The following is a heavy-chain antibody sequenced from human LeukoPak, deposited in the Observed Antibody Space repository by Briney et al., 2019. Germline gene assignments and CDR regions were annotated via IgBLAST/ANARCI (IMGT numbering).Heavy chain of an antibody. CDR3: ARQYSSDWYLWFDP. J-gene: IGHJ5*02. Sequence: AETLSLTCSVSVGSLSSYYWIWMRQPAGKGLEWVGRIYTSGNTNYNTALKSRVTMSVDTSKNQFSLKPNYVTAADTAVYYCARQYSSDWYLWFDPWGKGTLVTVST. D-gene: IGHD6-19*01. CDR1: VGSLSSYY. V-gene: IGHV4-4*07. CDR2: IYTSGNT.